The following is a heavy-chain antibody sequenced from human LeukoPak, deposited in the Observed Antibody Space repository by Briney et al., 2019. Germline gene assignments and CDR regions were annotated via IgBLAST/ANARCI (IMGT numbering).Heavy chain of an antibody. Sequence: SETLSLTCTVSGGSISSSSYYWGWIRQPPGKGLEWIGSIYYSGSTYYNPSLKSRVTISVDTSKNQFSLKLSSVTAADTAVYYCARHWMMVRLRYFGGSLNWFDPWGQGTLVTVSS. CDR2: IYYSGST. CDR1: GGSISSSSYY. J-gene: IGHJ5*02. D-gene: IGHD3-9*01. V-gene: IGHV4-39*01. CDR3: ARHWMMVRLRYFGGSLNWFDP.